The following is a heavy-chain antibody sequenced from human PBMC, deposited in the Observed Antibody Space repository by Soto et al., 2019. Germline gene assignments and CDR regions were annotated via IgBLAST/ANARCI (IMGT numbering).Heavy chain of an antibody. J-gene: IGHJ5*02. V-gene: IGHV6-1*01. Sequence: PSQTLSLTCAISGDSVSSNSAAWNWIRQSPSRGLEWLGRTYYRSKWYNDYAVSVKSRITINPDTSKNQFSLQLNSVTPEDTAVYYCARAGTWIQLWSTSPNWFDPWGQGTLVTVSS. CDR3: ARAGTWIQLWSTSPNWFDP. CDR2: TYYRSKWYN. D-gene: IGHD5-18*01. CDR1: GDSVSSNSAA.